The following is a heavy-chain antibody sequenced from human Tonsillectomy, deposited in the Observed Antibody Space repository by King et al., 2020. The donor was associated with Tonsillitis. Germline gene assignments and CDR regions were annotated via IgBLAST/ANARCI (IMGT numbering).Heavy chain of an antibody. CDR2: INSKTDGATT. CDR3: TTDRYYDFDY. CDR1: GFTFSNAW. Sequence: VQLVEPGGGLVKPGGSLRLSCAASGFTFSNAWMSWVRQAPGKGLEWVGRINSKTDGATTDYAAPVKGRFTISRDDSKNTLYLQMNSLKTEDTAVYYCTTDRYYDFDYWGQGTLVTVSS. J-gene: IGHJ4*02. V-gene: IGHV3-15*01. D-gene: IGHD3-10*01.